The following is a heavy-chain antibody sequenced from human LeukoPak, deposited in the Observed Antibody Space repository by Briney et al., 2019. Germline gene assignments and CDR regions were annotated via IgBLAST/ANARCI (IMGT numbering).Heavy chain of an antibody. CDR3: ARERTDFSGYSYVQK. CDR2: ISSSSSYI. D-gene: IGHD5-18*01. V-gene: IGHV3-21*01. J-gene: IGHJ4*02. CDR1: GFTFSSYS. Sequence: GGSLRHSCAASGFTFSSYSMNWVRQAPGKGLEWVSSISSSSSYIYYADSVKGRFTISRDNAKNSLYLQMNSLRAEDTAVYYCARERTDFSGYSYVQKWGQGTLVTVSS.